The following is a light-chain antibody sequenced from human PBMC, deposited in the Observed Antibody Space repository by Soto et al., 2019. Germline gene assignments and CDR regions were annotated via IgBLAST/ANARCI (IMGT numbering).Light chain of an antibody. CDR3: SSYTSNNFYV. J-gene: IGLJ1*01. CDR1: GSDISAYNY. CDR2: EVG. Sequence: QSALTQPASVSGSPGQSIIISCTGTGSDISAYNYVSWYQQHPGKAPKLMIYEVGDRPSGLSNRFSGSKSGNTASLTISRLQPEDEADYYCSSYTSNNFYVFGTGTKVTVL. V-gene: IGLV2-14*01.